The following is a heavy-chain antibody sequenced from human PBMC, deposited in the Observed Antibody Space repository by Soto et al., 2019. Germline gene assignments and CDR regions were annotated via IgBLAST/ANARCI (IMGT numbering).Heavy chain of an antibody. D-gene: IGHD5-18*01. CDR1: GYSFVSYW. CDR2: IYPGDSDT. J-gene: IGHJ4*02. CDR3: AKTDGYEVEY. V-gene: IGHV5-51*01. Sequence: PGESPKISCKGSGYSFVSYWIAWVRQMPGKGLEWMGGIYPGDSDTTYSPSIQGQVTISADKSSTTVYLQWNTLKASDTAMYYCAKTDGYEVEYWGQGTQVTVSS.